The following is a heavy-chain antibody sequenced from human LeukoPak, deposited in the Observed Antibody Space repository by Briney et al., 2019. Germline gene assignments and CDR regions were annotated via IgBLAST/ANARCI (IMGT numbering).Heavy chain of an antibody. CDR2: INHSGST. CDR1: GGSFSGYY. V-gene: IGHV4-34*01. CDR3: ARGFRGVIERWFDP. D-gene: IGHD3-16*02. Sequence: SETLSLTCAVYGGSFSGYYWSWIRQPPGKGLEWIGEINHSGSTNYNPSLKSRVTISVDTSKNQFSLKLSSVTAADTAVYYCARGFRGVIERWFDPWGQGTLVTVSS. J-gene: IGHJ5*02.